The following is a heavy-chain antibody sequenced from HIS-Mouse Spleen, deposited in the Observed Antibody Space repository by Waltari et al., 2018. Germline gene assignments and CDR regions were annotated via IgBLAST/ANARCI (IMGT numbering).Heavy chain of an antibody. J-gene: IGHJ4*02. CDR3: AKDGGLEMSGYFDY. V-gene: IGHV3-9*01. Sequence: EVQLVESGGGLVQPGRSLRRSCAASGFTFDDYAMHWVRRAPGKGLEWVSGISWNSGSIGYADSVKGRFTISRDNAKNSLYLQMNSLRAEDTALYYCAKDGGLEMSGYFDYWGQGTLVTVSS. CDR1: GFTFDDYA. D-gene: IGHD3-10*01. CDR2: ISWNSGSI.